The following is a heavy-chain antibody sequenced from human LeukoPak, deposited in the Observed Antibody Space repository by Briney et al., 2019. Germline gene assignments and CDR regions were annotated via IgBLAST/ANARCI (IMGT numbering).Heavy chain of an antibody. CDR1: GYTLPSYL. Sequence: GASVKDSCKASGYTLPSYLLHGVRPATGQGLEWMGWMNPNSGNTGYAQKFRGRVTMTRHTYISTAYMELSSLSSEDTAMYYCARVKIHPYYDFWSGYSLPRDWGQGTLVTVSS. CDR2: MNPNSGNT. CDR3: ARVKIHPYYDFWSGYSLPRD. J-gene: IGHJ4*02. D-gene: IGHD3-3*01. V-gene: IGHV1-8*01.